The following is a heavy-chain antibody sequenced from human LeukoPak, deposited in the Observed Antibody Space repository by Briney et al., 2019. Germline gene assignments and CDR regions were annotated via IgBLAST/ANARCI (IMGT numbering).Heavy chain of an antibody. Sequence: GGTLRLSCAASGFTFSNFGMSWVRQAPGKGLEWVSTISGSGSITYYADSVKGRFTISRDNSKNTLSLQVNSLRAEDTAVYYCAKDLWSVVTLTLVYWGQGTLVTVSS. CDR3: AKDLWSVVTLTLVY. J-gene: IGHJ4*02. V-gene: IGHV3-23*01. CDR2: ISGSGSIT. CDR1: GFTFSNFG. D-gene: IGHD2-21*02.